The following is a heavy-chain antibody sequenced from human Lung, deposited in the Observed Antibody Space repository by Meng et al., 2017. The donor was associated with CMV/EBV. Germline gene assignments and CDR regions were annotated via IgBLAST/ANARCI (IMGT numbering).Heavy chain of an antibody. CDR1: GYTFGIFG. Sequence: QVQLVQSGAELQKPGASVKGSCKASGYTFGIFGITWVRQAPGQGLEWVGWISAENGNTNYAQKFQGRVTLTTDTSTKTAYMDLRGLRSDDSAVYYCARAGAAVTTHFDFWGRGTLVTVSS. CDR3: ARAGAAVTTHFDF. D-gene: IGHD4-17*01. J-gene: IGHJ4*02. CDR2: ISAENGNT. V-gene: IGHV1-18*01.